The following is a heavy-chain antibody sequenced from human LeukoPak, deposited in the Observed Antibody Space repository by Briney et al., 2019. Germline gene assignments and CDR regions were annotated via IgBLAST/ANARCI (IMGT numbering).Heavy chain of an antibody. CDR1: GFTFSSYG. CDR2: IRYDGSNK. V-gene: IGHV3-30*02. CDR3: AREQFEYCSSTSCYGYYYYYMDV. J-gene: IGHJ6*03. Sequence: GGSLRLSCAASGFTFSSYGMHWVRQAPGKGLEWVAFIRYDGSNKYYADSVKGRFTISRDNAKNSLYLQMNSLRAEDTAVYYCAREQFEYCSSTSCYGYYYYYMDVWGKGTTVTVSS. D-gene: IGHD2-2*01.